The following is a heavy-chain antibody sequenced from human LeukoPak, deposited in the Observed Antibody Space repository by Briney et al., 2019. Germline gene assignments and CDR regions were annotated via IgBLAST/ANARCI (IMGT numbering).Heavy chain of an antibody. Sequence: ASVKVSCKASGYTFTGYYMHWVRQAPGQGLEWMGWINPNSGGTNYAQEFQGWVTMTRDTSISTAYMELSRLRSDDTAVHYCARGHSSGWYVDYWGQGTLVTVSS. CDR3: ARGHSSGWYVDY. CDR2: INPNSGGT. J-gene: IGHJ4*02. V-gene: IGHV1-2*04. CDR1: GYTFTGYY. D-gene: IGHD6-19*01.